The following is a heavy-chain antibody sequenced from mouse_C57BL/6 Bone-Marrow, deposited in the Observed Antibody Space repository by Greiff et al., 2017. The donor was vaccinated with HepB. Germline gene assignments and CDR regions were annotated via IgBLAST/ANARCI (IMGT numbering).Heavy chain of an antibody. V-gene: IGHV1-69*01. Sequence: QVQLKQPGAELVMPGASVKLSCKASGYTFTSYWMHWVKQRPGQGLEWIGEIDPSDSYTNYNQKFKGKFTLTVDKSSSTAYMQLSSLTSEDSAVYDCAREKEGPAQATFAYWGQGTLVTVSA. CDR2: IDPSDSYT. J-gene: IGHJ3*01. CDR1: GYTFTSYW. CDR3: AREKEGPAQATFAY. D-gene: IGHD3-2*02.